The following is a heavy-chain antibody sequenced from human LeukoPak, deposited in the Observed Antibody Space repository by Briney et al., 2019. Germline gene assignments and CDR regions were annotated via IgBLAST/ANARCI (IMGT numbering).Heavy chain of an antibody. CDR3: ARGGDYYDSSGYFIYYGMDV. J-gene: IGHJ6*02. V-gene: IGHV3-7*01. Sequence: PGGSLRLSCAASGFTFSSYWMSWVRQAPGKGLEWVANIKQDGSEKYYVDSVKGRFTISRDNAKNTLYLQMNSLRAEDTAVYYCARGGDYYDSSGYFIYYGMDVWGQGTTVTVSS. D-gene: IGHD3-22*01. CDR2: IKQDGSEK. CDR1: GFTFSSYW.